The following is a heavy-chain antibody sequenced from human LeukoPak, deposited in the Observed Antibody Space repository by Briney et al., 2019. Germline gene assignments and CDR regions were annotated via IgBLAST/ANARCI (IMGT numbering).Heavy chain of an antibody. Sequence: SETLSLTCTVSGGSISSYYWSWIRQPPGKGLEWIGYIYYSGSTNYNPSLKSRVTISVDTSKNQFSLKLSSVTAEDTAVYYCAGIIAGAFDYWGQGTLVTVSS. V-gene: IGHV4-59*01. CDR1: GGSISSYY. CDR3: AGIIAGAFDY. D-gene: IGHD2-15*01. CDR2: IYYSGST. J-gene: IGHJ4*02.